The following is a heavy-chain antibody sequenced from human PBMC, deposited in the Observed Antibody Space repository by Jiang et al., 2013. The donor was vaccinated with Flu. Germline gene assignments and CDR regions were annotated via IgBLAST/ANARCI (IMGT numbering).Heavy chain of an antibody. CDR1: GGTFSSYA. CDR3: ARDREMATIGRYFDY. D-gene: IGHD5-24*01. CDR2: INPSGGST. Sequence: SGAEVKKPGSSVKVSCKASGGTFSSYAISWVRQAPGQGLEWMGIINPSGGSTSYAQKFQGRVTMTRDTSTSTVYMELSSLRSEDTAVYYCARDREMATIGRYFDYWGQGTLVTVSS. J-gene: IGHJ4*02. V-gene: IGHV1-46*03.